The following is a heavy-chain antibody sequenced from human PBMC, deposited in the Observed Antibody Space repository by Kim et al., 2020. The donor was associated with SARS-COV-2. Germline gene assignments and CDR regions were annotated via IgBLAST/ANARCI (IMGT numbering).Heavy chain of an antibody. J-gene: IGHJ3*02. Sequence: GGSLRLSCAASGFTFDDYAMHWVRQAPGKGLEWVSGISWNSGSIGYADSVKGRFTISRDKAKNSLYLQMNSLRAEETALYYCAKAKRGIAELHDAFDIWGQGTMVTVSS. CDR2: ISWNSGSI. CDR3: AKAKRGIAELHDAFDI. CDR1: GFTFDDYA. D-gene: IGHD6-13*01. V-gene: IGHV3-9*01.